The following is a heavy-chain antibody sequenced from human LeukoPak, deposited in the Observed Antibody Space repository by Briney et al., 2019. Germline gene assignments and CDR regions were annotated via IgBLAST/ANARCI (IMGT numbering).Heavy chain of an antibody. V-gene: IGHV5-51*01. CDR3: ARRLMYYYDSSGYDVAFDI. CDR2: IYPGDSDT. J-gene: IGHJ3*02. CDR1: GYSFTNYW. Sequence: GESLKISCNGSGYSFTNYWIGWMRQMPGKGLEWMGVIYPGDSDTIYSPSFQGQVTISADKSIITAYLQWSSLKASDTAMYYCARRLMYYYDSSGYDVAFDIWGQGTMVTVSS. D-gene: IGHD3-22*01.